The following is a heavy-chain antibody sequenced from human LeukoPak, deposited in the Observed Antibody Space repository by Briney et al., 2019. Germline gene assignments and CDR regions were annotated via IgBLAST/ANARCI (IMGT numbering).Heavy chain of an antibody. V-gene: IGHV1-8*01. J-gene: IGHJ4*02. D-gene: IGHD6-19*01. CDR3: ARGSSGWYVRYYFDY. CDR1: GYTFTSYD. Sequence: ASLKVSCTASGYTFTSYDINWVRQATGQGLKWMGWMNPNSGNTGYAQKFQGRVTMTRNTSISTAYMELSSLRSEDTAVYYCARGSSGWYVRYYFDYWGQGTLVTVSS. CDR2: MNPNSGNT.